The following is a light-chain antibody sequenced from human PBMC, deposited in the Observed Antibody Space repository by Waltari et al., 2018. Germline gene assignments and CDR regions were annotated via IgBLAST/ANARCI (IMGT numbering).Light chain of an antibody. Sequence: DIQMTQSPSSLSASVRDRLTITCQASQDISKYLSWYQQKPGKAPKLLIYGASNLETGVPSRFSGSGSRTDFTFTISSLQPEDVATYYCQQYDNLPVTFGQGTKVEIK. V-gene: IGKV1-33*01. CDR3: QQYDNLPVT. CDR1: QDISKY. CDR2: GAS. J-gene: IGKJ1*01.